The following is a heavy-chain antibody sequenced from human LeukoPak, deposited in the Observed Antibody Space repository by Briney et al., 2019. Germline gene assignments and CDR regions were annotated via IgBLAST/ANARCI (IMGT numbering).Heavy chain of an antibody. V-gene: IGHV3-48*03. D-gene: IGHD5-18*01. CDR1: GFTFSSYV. CDR2: ISARGCEK. Sequence: GGSLRLSRAASGFTFSSYVMNWVGQAPGKGLEWISYISARGCEKYFADSVQGRFPISRDNAKKSLHLQMDSLRAEGTAVYYCGRDRPDRGYSYCRDFDSWGQGGLVTASS. CDR3: GRDRPDRGYSYCRDFDS. J-gene: IGHJ4*02.